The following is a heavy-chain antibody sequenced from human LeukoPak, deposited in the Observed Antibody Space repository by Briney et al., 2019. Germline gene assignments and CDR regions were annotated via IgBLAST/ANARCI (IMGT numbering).Heavy chain of an antibody. CDR2: IYYSGST. J-gene: IGHJ6*03. Sequence: PSETLSLTCTVSGGSISSYYWSWIRQPPGKGPEWIGYIYYSGSTNYNPSLKSRVTISVDTSKNQFSLKLSSVTAADTAVYYCARGAYGSGSYEYYYYMDVWGKGTTVTVSS. D-gene: IGHD3-10*01. V-gene: IGHV4-59*01. CDR1: GGSISSYY. CDR3: ARGAYGSGSYEYYYYMDV.